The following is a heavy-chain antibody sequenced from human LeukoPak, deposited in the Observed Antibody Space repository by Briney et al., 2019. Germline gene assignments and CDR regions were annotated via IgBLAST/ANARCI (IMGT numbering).Heavy chain of an antibody. D-gene: IGHD1-26*01. J-gene: IGHJ5*02. CDR3: ARDQKVGTTATYTPFDP. V-gene: IGHV1-18*01. CDR1: GYSFNSYG. Sequence: ASVKVSCKASGYSFNSYGISWVRQAPGQGLEWMGCINTYKGNTNYAQKVQGRVSMTRDRSTSTAYLELRSLRSDDTAVYYCARDQKVGTTATYTPFDPWGQGTLVTVSS. CDR2: INTYKGNT.